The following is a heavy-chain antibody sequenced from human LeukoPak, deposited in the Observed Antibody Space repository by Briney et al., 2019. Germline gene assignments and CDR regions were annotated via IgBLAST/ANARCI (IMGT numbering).Heavy chain of an antibody. CDR3: VRDHQLRDPGC. D-gene: IGHD5-24*01. CDR1: GFTFDKYF. V-gene: IGHV3-21*01. Sequence: KPGGSLRLSCATSGFTFDKYFIHWVRQAPGKGLDWVSSISGTSTYIDYADSVKGRFTISRDNAKNSLYLQMNSLRVEDTAVYYCVRDHQLRDPGCWGQGTLVTVSS. J-gene: IGHJ4*02. CDR2: ISGTSTYI.